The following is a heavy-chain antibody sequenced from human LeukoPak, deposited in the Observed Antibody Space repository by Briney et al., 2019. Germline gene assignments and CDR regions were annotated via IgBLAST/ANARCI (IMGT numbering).Heavy chain of an antibody. Sequence: QPGGSLRLSCTASGFTLRNYWMHWVRQVPGKRLVWVSRISGDGSVTNYADSVQGRFTIPRDNAKNILYLQINSLRSEDTAVYYCARYSSSSGGAAYYLDYWGHGTLVTVSS. CDR2: ISGDGSVT. CDR3: ARYSSSSGGAAYYLDY. D-gene: IGHD6-6*01. CDR1: GFTLRNYW. V-gene: IGHV3-74*01. J-gene: IGHJ4*01.